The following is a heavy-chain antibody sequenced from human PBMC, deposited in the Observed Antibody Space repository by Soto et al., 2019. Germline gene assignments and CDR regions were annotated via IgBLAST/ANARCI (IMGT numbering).Heavy chain of an antibody. Sequence: SETLCLTCALYGGSFDGYYWRGIRQPHGKGLEWIGEIHHSGSTKYNPSLKSRASLSVDNSTKQFSLTMTSMTAADRGVYYCARGAASSSGYPFWAHGTRLTVS. CDR3: ARGAASSSGYPF. CDR2: IHHSGST. CDR1: GGSFDGYY. D-gene: IGHD5-12*01. V-gene: IGHV4-34*01. J-gene: IGHJ4*01.